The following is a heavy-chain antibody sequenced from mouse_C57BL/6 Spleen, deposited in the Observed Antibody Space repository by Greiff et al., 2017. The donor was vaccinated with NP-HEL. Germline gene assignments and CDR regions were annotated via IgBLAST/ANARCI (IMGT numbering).Heavy chain of an antibody. J-gene: IGHJ4*01. Sequence: EVKLVESGGGLVKPGGSLKLSCAASGFTFSDYGMHWVRQAPEKGLEWVAYISSGSSTIYYADTVKGRFTISRDNAKNTLFLQMTSLRSEDTAMYYCARTYYDGRGDYYAMDYWGQGTSVTVSS. CDR1: GFTFSDYG. CDR3: ARTYYDGRGDYYAMDY. D-gene: IGHD1-1*01. V-gene: IGHV5-17*01. CDR2: ISSGSSTI.